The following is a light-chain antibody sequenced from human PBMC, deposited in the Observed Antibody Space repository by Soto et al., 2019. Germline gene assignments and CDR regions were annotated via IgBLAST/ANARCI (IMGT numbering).Light chain of an antibody. J-gene: IGLJ1*01. CDR2: GNS. Sequence: QLVLTQPPSVSGAPGQRVTISCTGSSSNIGAGYDVHWYQQLPGTAPKLLIYGNSNRPSGVPDRFSGSKSGTSASLAITGLQAEDEADYYCNSYVGNNNFVFGTGTKLTVL. V-gene: IGLV1-40*01. CDR1: SSNIGAGYD. CDR3: NSYVGNNNFV.